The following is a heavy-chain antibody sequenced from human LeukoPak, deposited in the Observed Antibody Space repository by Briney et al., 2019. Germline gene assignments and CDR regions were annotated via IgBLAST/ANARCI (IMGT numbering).Heavy chain of an antibody. CDR3: ARDRGFLSFDY. CDR2: INQDGSEN. D-gene: IGHD2/OR15-2a*01. CDR1: GFTFSNYW. V-gene: IGHV3-7*01. J-gene: IGHJ4*02. Sequence: GGSLRLFCAASGFTFSNYWISWVRQAPGKGLEWVANINQDGSENNFVDSVRGRFTISRDNAKNSLYLQMNSLRAEDTAVYYCARDRGFLSFDYWGQGTQVTVS.